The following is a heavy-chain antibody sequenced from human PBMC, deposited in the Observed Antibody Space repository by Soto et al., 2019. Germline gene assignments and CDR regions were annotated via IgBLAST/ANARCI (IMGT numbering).Heavy chain of an antibody. CDR1: GYTFTGYY. CDR3: ARGIAAAGDAFDI. D-gene: IGHD6-13*01. J-gene: IGHJ3*02. V-gene: IGHV1-2*02. Sequence: ASVKVSCKASGYTFTGYYMHWVRQAPGQGLEWMGWTNPNTGGTSSAQKFQGRVTMTRDTSTSTAYTELRSLRSDDTAVYYCARGIAAAGDAFDICGQGLMGTVS. CDR2: TNPNTGGT.